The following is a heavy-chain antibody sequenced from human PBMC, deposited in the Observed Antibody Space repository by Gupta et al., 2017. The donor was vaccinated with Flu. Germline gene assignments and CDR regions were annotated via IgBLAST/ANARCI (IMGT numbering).Heavy chain of an antibody. CDR3: ARDVGSGDYDS. CDR2: INRDGSVI. V-gene: IGHV3-7*01. J-gene: IGHJ5*01. D-gene: IGHD4-17*01. CDR1: GFTLSDYW. Sequence: VESGGGLVQPGGSLRLSCGASGFTLSDYWMSWVRQAPGKGPELVANINRDGSVINYMDFVRGRFTISRDNAKNAVYFQMNSLRVDDTAVYYCARDVGSGDYDSWGQGTLVTVSS.